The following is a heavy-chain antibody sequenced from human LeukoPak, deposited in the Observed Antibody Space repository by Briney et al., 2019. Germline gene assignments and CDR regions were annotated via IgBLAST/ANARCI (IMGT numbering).Heavy chain of an antibody. CDR1: GYTFTGYY. Sequence: ASVRVSCKASGYTFTGYYVHWVRQAPGQGLEWMGWVNPNTGGTNYAQKFQGRVTMTKDTSTNAAYMELNKLTSDDTAVYYCGRGNKSFDPWGQGTLVTVSS. J-gene: IGHJ5*02. CDR2: VNPNTGGT. V-gene: IGHV1-2*02. CDR3: GRGNKSFDP.